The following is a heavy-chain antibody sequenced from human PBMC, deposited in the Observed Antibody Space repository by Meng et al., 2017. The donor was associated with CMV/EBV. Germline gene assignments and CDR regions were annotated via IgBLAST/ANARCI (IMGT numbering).Heavy chain of an antibody. CDR3: ARVLRYFDWSSLGY. D-gene: IGHD3-9*01. J-gene: IGHJ4*02. Sequence: ASVKVSCKASGGTFSSYAISWVRQAPGQGLEWVGWINPNSGGTNYAQKFQGRVTMTRDTSISTAYMELSRLRSDDTAVYYCARVLRYFDWSSLGYWGQGTLVTVSS. CDR1: GGTFSSYA. V-gene: IGHV1-2*02. CDR2: INPNSGGT.